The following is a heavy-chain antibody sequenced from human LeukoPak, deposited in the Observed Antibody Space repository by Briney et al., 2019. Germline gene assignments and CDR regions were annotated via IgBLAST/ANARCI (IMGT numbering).Heavy chain of an antibody. CDR3: ARASQDYYDSSDRGYFDH. J-gene: IGHJ4*02. CDR1: GYAFTGYY. Sequence: ASVKVSCKASGYAFTGYYMHWVRQAPGQGLEWMGRINPNSGGTNYAQKFQGRVTMTRDRSISTAYMELSSLRSDDTAVYYCARASQDYYDSSDRGYFDHWGQGTLVTVSS. D-gene: IGHD3-22*01. CDR2: INPNSGGT. V-gene: IGHV1-2*06.